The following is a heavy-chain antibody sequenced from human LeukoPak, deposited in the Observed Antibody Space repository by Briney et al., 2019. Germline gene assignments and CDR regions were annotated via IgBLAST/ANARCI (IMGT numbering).Heavy chain of an antibody. D-gene: IGHD6-19*01. Sequence: SETLSLTCAVSGGSINNYYWGWIRQPPGKGLAWIGYIYYSGSTNYNPSLKSRVTISVDTSKNELSLRLSSVTAADTAVYYCARDSAPSSGIAVAGYFDPWGQGTLVTVSA. CDR2: IYYSGST. CDR3: ARDSAPSSGIAVAGYFDP. V-gene: IGHV4-59*12. J-gene: IGHJ4*02. CDR1: GGSINNYY.